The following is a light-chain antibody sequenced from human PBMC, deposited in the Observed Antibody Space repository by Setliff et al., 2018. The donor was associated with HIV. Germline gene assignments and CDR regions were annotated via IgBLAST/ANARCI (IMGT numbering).Light chain of an antibody. Sequence: QSALTQPPSASGTPGQRVTISCSGSSSNIGVNSVTWYQQFPGTAPKLLMYSTNQRPSGVADRSSGSKSGTSASLAISGLQSEDEADYYCAAWDDSLSEPFYVFGTGTKVTVL. CDR2: STN. J-gene: IGLJ1*01. CDR3: AAWDDSLSEPFYV. CDR1: SSNIGVNS. V-gene: IGLV1-44*01.